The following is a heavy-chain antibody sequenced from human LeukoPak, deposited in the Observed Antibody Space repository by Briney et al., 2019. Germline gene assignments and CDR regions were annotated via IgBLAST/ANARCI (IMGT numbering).Heavy chain of an antibody. CDR2: ISGSGGST. J-gene: IGHJ4*02. Sequence: GGSLRLSCAASGFTFSSYAMSWVRQAPGKGLEWVSAISGSGGSTYCADSVKGRFTISRDNSKNTLYLQMNSLRAEDTAVYYCAKSGYSYDYYFDYWGQGTLVTVSS. CDR1: GFTFSSYA. D-gene: IGHD5-18*01. CDR3: AKSGYSYDYYFDY. V-gene: IGHV3-23*01.